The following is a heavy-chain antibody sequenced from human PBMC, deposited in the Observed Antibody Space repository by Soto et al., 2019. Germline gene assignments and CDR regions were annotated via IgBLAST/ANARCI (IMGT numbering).Heavy chain of an antibody. CDR2: ISAYNGNT. V-gene: IGHV1-18*01. CDR1: GYTFTSYG. J-gene: IGHJ3*02. CDR3: ARRGYCSVGSCYSRLRVFDI. Sequence: GASVKVSCKASGYTFTSYGISWVRQAPGQGLEWMGWISAYNGNTNYAQKLQGRVTMTTDTSTSTAYMELRSLRSDDTAVYYCARRGYCSVGSCYSRLRVFDICGQGSLVTVSS. D-gene: IGHD2-15*01.